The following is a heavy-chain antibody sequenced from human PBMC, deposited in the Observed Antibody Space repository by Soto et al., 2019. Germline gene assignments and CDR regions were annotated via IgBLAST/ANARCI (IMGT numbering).Heavy chain of an antibody. J-gene: IGHJ4*02. D-gene: IGHD3-3*01. Sequence: ASVKVSCKASGYTFTSYYMHWVRQAPGQGLEWMGIINPSGGSTSYAQKFQGRVTMTRDTSTSTVYMELSSLRSEDTAVYYCARDSGTPYYDFWSSSFDYWGQGTLVTVSS. V-gene: IGHV1-46*01. CDR3: ARDSGTPYYDFWSSSFDY. CDR1: GYTFTSYY. CDR2: INPSGGST.